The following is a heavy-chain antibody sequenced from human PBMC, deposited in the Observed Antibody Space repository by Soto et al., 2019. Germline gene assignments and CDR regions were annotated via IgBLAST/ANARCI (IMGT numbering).Heavy chain of an antibody. V-gene: IGHV1-69*13. CDR1: GGTFSSYA. J-gene: IGHJ4*02. D-gene: IGHD4-17*01. Sequence: SSVKVSCKASGGTFSSYAISWVRQAPGQGLEWMGGIIPIFGTANYEQKFQGRVTITADESTSTAYMELSSLRSEDTAVYDCAGGKIGDLFDYWGQGTMVTVSS. CDR2: IIPIFGTA. CDR3: AGGKIGDLFDY.